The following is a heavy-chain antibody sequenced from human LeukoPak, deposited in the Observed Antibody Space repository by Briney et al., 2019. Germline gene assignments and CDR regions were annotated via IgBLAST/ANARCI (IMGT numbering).Heavy chain of an antibody. V-gene: IGHV4-59*01. Sequence: PSETLSLTCSVSGGSITSYYWSWIRQSPMEGLEWIGSVYNRGTTYYNPSLKSRVTISGDTSKNQLSLRMTYVTTADTAVYFCARDYGGNSGEFDPWGQGTLVTVSS. D-gene: IGHD4-23*01. J-gene: IGHJ5*02. CDR1: GGSITSYY. CDR3: ARDYGGNSGEFDP. CDR2: VYNRGTT.